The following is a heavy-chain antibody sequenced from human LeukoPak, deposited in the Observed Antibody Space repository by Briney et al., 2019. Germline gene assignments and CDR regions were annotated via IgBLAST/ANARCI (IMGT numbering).Heavy chain of an antibody. D-gene: IGHD2-2*01. J-gene: IGHJ5*02. Sequence: GGSLRLSCAASGFTFSSYWMHWVRQAPGKGLVWVSRINTDGSSTSYADSVKGRFTISRDNAKNTLYLQMNSLRAEDTAVYYCAREVPIVVVPAAIRGWFDPWGQGTLVTVSS. V-gene: IGHV3-74*01. CDR1: GFTFSSYW. CDR2: INTDGSST. CDR3: AREVPIVVVPAAIRGWFDP.